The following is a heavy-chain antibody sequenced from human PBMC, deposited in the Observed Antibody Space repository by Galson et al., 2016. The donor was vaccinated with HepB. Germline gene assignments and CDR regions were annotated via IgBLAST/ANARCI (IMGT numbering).Heavy chain of an antibody. CDR3: ARGTFCSGDSCYSPAFDM. Sequence: SLRLSCAASGFTFSGYNMDWVRQAPGKGLDWVAVISKTGDTTFYGDSVKGRFTISRDNSKNTLYLQMNTLRAEDTAVYYCARGTFCSGDSCYSPAFDMWGQGTVVTVSS. J-gene: IGHJ3*02. V-gene: IGHV3-30-3*01. D-gene: IGHD2-15*01. CDR2: ISKTGDTT. CDR1: GFTFSGYN.